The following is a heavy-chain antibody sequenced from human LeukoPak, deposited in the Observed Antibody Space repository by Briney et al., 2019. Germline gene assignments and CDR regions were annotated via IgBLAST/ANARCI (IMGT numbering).Heavy chain of an antibody. CDR2: IYHSGST. CDR3: ARVRRWLIAPFDY. V-gene: IGHV4-4*02. Sequence: SETLSLTCAVSGGSISSSNWWSWVRQPPGKGLEWIGEIYHSGSTNYNPSLKSRVTISVDTSKNQFSLKLSSVTAADTAVYYCARVRRWLIAPFDYWGQGTLVTVSS. CDR1: GGSISSSNW. J-gene: IGHJ4*02. D-gene: IGHD3-16*01.